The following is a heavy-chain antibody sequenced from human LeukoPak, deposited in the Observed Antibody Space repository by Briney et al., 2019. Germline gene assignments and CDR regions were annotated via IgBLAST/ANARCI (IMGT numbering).Heavy chain of an antibody. CDR2: IHSDGRTT. CDR1: GFTFRSFG. D-gene: IGHD3-10*01. Sequence: GGSLRLSCAASGFTFRSFGRHWVRQAPGKGLVWVSRIHSDGRTTDYADSVKGRFTISRDNAKNTLNLQMNSLRAEDTAVYYCATDPRGGTLADWGQGALVAVSS. J-gene: IGHJ4*02. V-gene: IGHV3-74*01. CDR3: ATDPRGGTLAD.